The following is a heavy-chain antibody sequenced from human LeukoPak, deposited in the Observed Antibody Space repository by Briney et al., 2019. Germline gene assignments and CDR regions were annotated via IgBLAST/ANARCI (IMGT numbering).Heavy chain of an antibody. D-gene: IGHD4-17*01. CDR1: GYTFTGYY. CDR3: ARVDTVNYYYYMDV. Sequence: ASVKVSCKASGYTFTGYYMHWVRRAPGHGLEWMGWISTFNGHTNYAQSRQDRVTLTTDTATSTVYMELSSLTLDDTAVYYCARVDTVNYYYYMDVWGKGTPVTVSS. V-gene: IGHV1-18*04. J-gene: IGHJ6*03. CDR2: ISTFNGHT.